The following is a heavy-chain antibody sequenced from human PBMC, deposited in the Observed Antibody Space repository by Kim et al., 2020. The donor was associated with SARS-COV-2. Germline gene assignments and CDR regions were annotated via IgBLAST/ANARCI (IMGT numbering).Heavy chain of an antibody. CDR3: VKGHSSGYYYWGDHY. Sequence: VGSLRLSCSASRFTFSSYAMHWVRQAPGKGLEYVSAISSNGGSTYYADSVKGRFTISRDNSKNTLYLQMSSLRAEDTAVYYCVKGHSSGYYYWGDHYWGQGTLVTVSS. V-gene: IGHV3-64D*09. CDR1: RFTFSSYA. D-gene: IGHD3-22*01. J-gene: IGHJ4*02. CDR2: ISSNGGST.